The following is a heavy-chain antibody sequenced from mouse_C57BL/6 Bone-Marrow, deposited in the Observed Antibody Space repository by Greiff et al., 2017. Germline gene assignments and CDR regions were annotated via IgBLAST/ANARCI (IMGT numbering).Heavy chain of an antibody. J-gene: IGHJ2*01. CDR2: ISDGGSYT. V-gene: IGHV5-4*01. CDR3: AREGPIYYDYFDY. Sequence: EVQRVESGGGLVKPGGSLKLSCAASGFTFSSYAMSWVRQTPEKRLEWVATISDGGSYTYYPDNVKGRFTISRDNAKNSLYLQMSHLKSEDTAMYYCAREGPIYYDYFDYWGQGTTLTVSS. CDR1: GFTFSSYA. D-gene: IGHD2-4*01.